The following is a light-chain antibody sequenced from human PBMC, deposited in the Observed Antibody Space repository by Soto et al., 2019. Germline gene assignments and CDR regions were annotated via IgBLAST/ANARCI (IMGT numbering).Light chain of an antibody. J-gene: IGLJ1*01. Sequence: QSVLTQPPSASGTPGQRVTISCSGSSSNIGSNTVNWYRQLPGTAPKLLIFSNNQRSSGVPDRFSGSKSGTSASLAITGLQAEDEADYYCQSYDSSLSGSVFGTGTKVTVL. CDR2: SNN. CDR1: SSNIGSNT. V-gene: IGLV1-44*01. CDR3: QSYDSSLSGSV.